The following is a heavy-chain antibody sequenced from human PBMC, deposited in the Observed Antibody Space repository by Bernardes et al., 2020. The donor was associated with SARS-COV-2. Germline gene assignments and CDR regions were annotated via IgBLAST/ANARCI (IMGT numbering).Heavy chain of an antibody. Sequence: GSLRLSCTASGFTFSSSAMHWVRQAPGKGPEWVAVISNDGSIKYYTDSVKGRFTITRDNSKNTLYLLMNSLRTDDTAVYYCTRGLELELITWFDYWGQGTLVTVSS. D-gene: IGHD1-7*01. CDR3: TRGLELELITWFDY. V-gene: IGHV3-30-3*01. J-gene: IGHJ4*02. CDR1: GFTFSSSA. CDR2: ISNDGSIK.